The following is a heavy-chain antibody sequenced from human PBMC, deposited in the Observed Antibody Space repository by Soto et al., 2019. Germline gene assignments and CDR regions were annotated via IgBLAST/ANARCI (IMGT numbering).Heavy chain of an antibody. D-gene: IGHD3-22*01. CDR3: ARDFPYDSSGYSNWFDP. V-gene: IGHV1-2*04. Sequence: QVQLVQSGAEVKKPGSSVKVSCKASGYTFTGYYMHWVRQATGQGLEWMGWINPNSGGTNYAQKFQGWVTMTRTTSISSAYMELSRLRSVDTAVYYCARDFPYDSSGYSNWFDPWGQGTLVTVSS. CDR2: INPNSGGT. J-gene: IGHJ5*02. CDR1: GYTFTGYY.